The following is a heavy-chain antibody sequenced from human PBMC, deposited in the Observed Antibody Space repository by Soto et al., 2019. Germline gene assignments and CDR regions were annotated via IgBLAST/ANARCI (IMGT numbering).Heavy chain of an antibody. V-gene: IGHV3-48*03. CDR1: GFTFRSYE. CDR2: ISSSGSSI. Sequence: ESGGGLVQPGGSLRLSCVASGFTFRSYEMNWVRQAPGKGLEWVSYISSSGSSIYYPDSVKGRFTISRDNAKNSLYLQMNSLRAEDTAVYYCARESCSSSSCSTRYGMDVWGQGTTVTVSS. D-gene: IGHD2-2*01. J-gene: IGHJ6*02. CDR3: ARESCSSSSCSTRYGMDV.